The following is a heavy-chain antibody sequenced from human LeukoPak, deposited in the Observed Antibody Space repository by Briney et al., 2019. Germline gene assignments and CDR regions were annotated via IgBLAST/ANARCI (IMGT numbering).Heavy chain of an antibody. CDR2: ISYDGRNK. Sequence: GGSLRLFCAASGFTFSDYYMSWIRQAPGKGLDWVAVISYDGRNKYYADSVKGRFTLSRDDFKNTLYLQMNSLRVEDTAVYYCANEKGNCSSGSCSSDYWGEGTLVTVSS. CDR3: ANEKGNCSSGSCSSDY. D-gene: IGHD2-15*01. V-gene: IGHV3-30*18. CDR1: GFTFSDYY. J-gene: IGHJ4*03.